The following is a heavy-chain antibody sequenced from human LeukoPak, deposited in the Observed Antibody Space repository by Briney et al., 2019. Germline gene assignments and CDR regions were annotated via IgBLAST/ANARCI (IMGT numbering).Heavy chain of an antibody. D-gene: IGHD1-26*01. Sequence: PSETLSLTCTVSGGSISSGSYYWSWIRQPAGKGLEWIGRIYTSGSTNYNPSLKSRVTISVDTSKNQFSLKLSSVTAADTAVYYCARDLSGSYAGWGQGTLVTVSS. CDR3: ARDLSGSYAG. CDR2: IYTSGST. V-gene: IGHV4-61*02. CDR1: GGSISSGSYY. J-gene: IGHJ4*02.